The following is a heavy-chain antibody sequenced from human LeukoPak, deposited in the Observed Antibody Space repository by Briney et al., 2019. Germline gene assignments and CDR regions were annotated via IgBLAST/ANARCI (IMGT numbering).Heavy chain of an antibody. J-gene: IGHJ4*02. CDR2: TSGSGGST. CDR1: GFTFSSYA. Sequence: GGSLRLSCAASGFTFSSYAMSWVRQAPGKGLEWVSATSGSGGSTYYADSVKGRFTISRDNSKNTLYLQMNSLRAEDTAVYYCAGSRRRGYCSSTSCHAVDYWGQGTLVTVSS. CDR3: AGSRRRGYCSSTSCHAVDY. V-gene: IGHV3-23*01. D-gene: IGHD2-2*01.